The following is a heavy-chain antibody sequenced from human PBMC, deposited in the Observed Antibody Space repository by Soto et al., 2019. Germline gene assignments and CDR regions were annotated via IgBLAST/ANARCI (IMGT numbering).Heavy chain of an antibody. V-gene: IGHV1-2*04. CDR2: INPNSGGT. D-gene: IGHD6-13*01. CDR3: VRDPGPIGYSSSRGYYYYYYGMDV. Sequence: QVQLVQSGAEVKKPGASVKVSCKASGYTFTGYYMHWVRQAPGQGLEWMGWINPNSGGTNYAQKFQGWVTMTRDTSISTAYMELSRLRSDDTAVYYCVRDPGPIGYSSSRGYYYYYYGMDVWGQGTTVPVSS. J-gene: IGHJ6*02. CDR1: GYTFTGYY.